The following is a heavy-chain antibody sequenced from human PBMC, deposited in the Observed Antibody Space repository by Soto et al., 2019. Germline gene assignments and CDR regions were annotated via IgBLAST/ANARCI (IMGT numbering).Heavy chain of an antibody. Sequence: QLQLQESGPGLVKPSETLSLTCTVSGGSISSSSYYWGWIRQSPGKGLEWIGNIYYSGSTYYNPSLKSRVTVSLDTSKNQFSLKLSSVTAADTAVYYCARRGGSSPCDYWGQGTLVTVSS. D-gene: IGHD1-26*01. J-gene: IGHJ4*02. CDR3: ARRGGSSPCDY. V-gene: IGHV4-39*01. CDR2: IYYSGST. CDR1: GGSISSSSYY.